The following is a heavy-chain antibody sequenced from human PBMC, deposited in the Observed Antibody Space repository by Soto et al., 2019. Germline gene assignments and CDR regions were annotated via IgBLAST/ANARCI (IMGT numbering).Heavy chain of an antibody. V-gene: IGHV3-11*04. CDR1: GFTFSDHY. CDR2: ITSSGSSI. CDR3: ARTPETGGYYHYFDY. D-gene: IGHD3-22*01. Sequence: PGGSLRLSCAASGFTFSDHYMSWIRQAPGKGLQWVSYITSSGSSIYYADSVKGRFTISRDNSENTLYLQMNSLGVEDTAVYYCARTPETGGYYHYFDYWGRGTLVTVSS. J-gene: IGHJ4*02.